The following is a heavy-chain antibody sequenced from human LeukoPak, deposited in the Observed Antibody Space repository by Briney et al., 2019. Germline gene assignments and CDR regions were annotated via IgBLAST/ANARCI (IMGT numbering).Heavy chain of an antibody. D-gene: IGHD4/OR15-4a*01. Sequence: GGSLRLSCAASGFIFSDYYMSWFRQVPGKGLEWIAYTSFSGRTTYYADSVEGRFTISRDNAQNSLFLQMNSLRAEDTALYYCARGALTYYYDSWGQGTLVTAST. CDR3: ARGALTYYYDS. J-gene: IGHJ4*02. CDR1: GFIFSDYY. CDR2: TSFSGRTT. V-gene: IGHV3-11*01.